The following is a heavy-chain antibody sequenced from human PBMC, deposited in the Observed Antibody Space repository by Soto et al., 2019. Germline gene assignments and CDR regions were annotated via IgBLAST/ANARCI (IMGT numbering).Heavy chain of an antibody. J-gene: IGHJ6*02. Sequence: QVQLVQSGGEVKKPGAAVMVSCKASGYTFTNYGISWVRQAPGQGLESMGWISTSNSNTAYAQKFQDRVTMTTDTSTSTAYMELRSLRPDDTAVYYCARPPQVTRSYYFNGLDVWGQGTTVTVSS. CDR2: ISTSNSNT. CDR1: GYTFTNYG. V-gene: IGHV1-18*01. CDR3: ARPPQVTRSYYFNGLDV. D-gene: IGHD5-18*01.